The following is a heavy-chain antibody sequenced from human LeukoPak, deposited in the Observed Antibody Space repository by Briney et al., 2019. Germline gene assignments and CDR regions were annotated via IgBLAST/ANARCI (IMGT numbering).Heavy chain of an antibody. CDR3: AKHPASGNFDY. Sequence: GGFLRLSCAASGFTFSTYTMSWVRQAPGKGLEWVSVISGNGINIYYADSVKGRLTISRDNSKNTLYLQISSLRAEDTALYYCAKHPASGNFDYWGQGTLVIVSS. J-gene: IGHJ4*02. CDR2: ISGNGINI. CDR1: GFTFSTYT. V-gene: IGHV3-23*01.